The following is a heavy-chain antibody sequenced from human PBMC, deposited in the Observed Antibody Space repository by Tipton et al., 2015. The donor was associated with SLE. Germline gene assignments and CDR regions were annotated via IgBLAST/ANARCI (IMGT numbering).Heavy chain of an antibody. CDR1: GFSFSSYW. J-gene: IGHJ3*02. Sequence: GSLRLSCVASGFSFSSYWMRWVRQSPEKGLAWVSSISGTDNSTYYADSVKGRFTISRDNSKNTLYLQMSSLRVEDTALYYCARRNSESGAFDIWGQGTLVTVSS. CDR3: ARRNSESGAFDI. D-gene: IGHD3-10*01. V-gene: IGHV3-23*01. CDR2: ISGTDNST.